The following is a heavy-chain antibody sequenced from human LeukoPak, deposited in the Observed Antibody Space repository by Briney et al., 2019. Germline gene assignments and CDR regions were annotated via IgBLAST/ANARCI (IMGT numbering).Heavy chain of an antibody. CDR1: GFTFSSYA. CDR3: VKGLRYFDWSRFDP. CDR2: ISSNGGST. Sequence: PGGSLRLSCSASGFTFSSYAMHWVRQAPGKGLEYVSAISSNGGSTYYADSVKGRFTITRDNSKNTLYLQMSSLRAEDTAVYCCVKGLRYFDWSRFDPWGQGTLVTVSS. V-gene: IGHV3-64D*06. J-gene: IGHJ5*02. D-gene: IGHD3-9*01.